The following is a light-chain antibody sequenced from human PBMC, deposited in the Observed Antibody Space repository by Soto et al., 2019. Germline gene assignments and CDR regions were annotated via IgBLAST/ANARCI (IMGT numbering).Light chain of an antibody. J-gene: IGKJ5*01. V-gene: IGKV3-11*01. Sequence: EIVLTQSPVTLSLSPGERATLSCRASQRVRTYLAWYQVKPGQAPRLLIYDASRRASGVPARFSGSESGTDFTRTIRRLEPGDFARYYCQQRNTWTPITFGQGTRLAIK. CDR2: DAS. CDR1: QRVRTY. CDR3: QQRNTWTPIT.